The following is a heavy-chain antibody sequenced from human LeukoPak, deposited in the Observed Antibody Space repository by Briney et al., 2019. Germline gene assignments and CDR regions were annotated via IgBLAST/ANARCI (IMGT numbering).Heavy chain of an antibody. J-gene: IGHJ5*02. CDR2: IYSSGTI. V-gene: IGHV4-4*07. CDR3: TRDSGTTGEVKFDP. D-gene: IGHD3-10*01. CDR1: GGSINNYY. Sequence: PSETLSLTCTVSGGSINNYYWSWIRQPAGKGLEWIGRIYSSGTITYNPSLKSRVTMSVDTSKNQLSLRLSSVTAADTAVYYCTRDSGTTGEVKFDPWGQGSLVTVSS.